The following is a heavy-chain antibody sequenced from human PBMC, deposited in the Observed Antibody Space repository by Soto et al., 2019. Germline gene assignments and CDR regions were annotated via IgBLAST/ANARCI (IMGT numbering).Heavy chain of an antibody. CDR3: ARHGDPGGKPGPYYFDY. V-gene: IGHV4-31*03. D-gene: IGHD2-15*01. J-gene: IGHJ4*02. CDR2: IYYSGST. Sequence: TLSLTCTVSGGSISSGGYSWSWIRQHPGKGLEWIGYIYYSGSTYYNPSLKSRVTISVDTSKNQFSLKLSSVTAADTAVYYCARHGDPGGKPGPYYFDYWGQGTLVTVSS. CDR1: GGSISSGGYS.